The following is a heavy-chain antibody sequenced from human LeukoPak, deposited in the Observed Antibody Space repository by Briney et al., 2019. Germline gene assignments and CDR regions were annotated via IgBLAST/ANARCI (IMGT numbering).Heavy chain of an antibody. V-gene: IGHV3-7*01. J-gene: IGHJ5*02. D-gene: IGHD2-2*01. CDR3: ARRQVIRDIVVVPAAIIVPYWFDP. CDR1: GFTFSSYS. CDR2: IKQDGSEK. Sequence: GGSLRLSCAASGFTFSSYSMNWVRQAPGKGLEWVANIKQDGSEKYYVDSVKGRFTISRDNAKNSLYLQMNSLRAEDTAVYYCARRQVIRDIVVVPAAIIVPYWFDPWGQGTLVTVSS.